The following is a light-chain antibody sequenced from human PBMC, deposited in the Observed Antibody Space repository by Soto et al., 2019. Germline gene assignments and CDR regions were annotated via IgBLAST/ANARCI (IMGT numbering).Light chain of an antibody. CDR1: QSISSW. J-gene: IGKJ1*01. V-gene: IGKV1-5*03. CDR3: QQYNSYSKT. CDR2: KAS. Sequence: DIQMTQSPSTLSASVGDRVTITCRASQSISSWLAWYQQKQGKAPKLLIYKASGLESGVPSRFSGSGSGTEFTLTISSLQPDDFATYYCQQYNSYSKTFGQGTKVEIK.